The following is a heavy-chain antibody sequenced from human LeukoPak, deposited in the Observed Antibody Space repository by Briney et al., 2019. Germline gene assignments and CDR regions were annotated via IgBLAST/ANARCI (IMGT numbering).Heavy chain of an antibody. D-gene: IGHD3-22*01. CDR2: INSDGSST. CDR1: GFTFSSYW. CDR3: AMGPYYYDSSGYCS. J-gene: IGHJ5*02. V-gene: IGHV3-74*01. Sequence: GGSLRPSCAASGFTFSSYWMHWVRQAPGKGLVWVSRINSDGSSTSYADSVKGRFTISRDNAKNTLYLQMNSLRAEDTAVYYCAMGPYYYDSSGYCSWGEGTLVTVSS.